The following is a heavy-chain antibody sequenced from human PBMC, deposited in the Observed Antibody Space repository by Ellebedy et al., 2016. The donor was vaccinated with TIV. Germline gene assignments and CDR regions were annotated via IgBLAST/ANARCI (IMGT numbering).Heavy chain of an antibody. Sequence: SVKVSXXASGGTFSNFAISWVRQAPGQGLEWMGRIIPMLGITNYAQKFQDRVTFTADKSTNTAYMEVSSLRSDDTAVYYCARRDLRSGCLGYWGQGTLVTVSS. V-gene: IGHV1-69*04. J-gene: IGHJ4*02. CDR1: GGTFSNFA. CDR2: IIPMLGIT. D-gene: IGHD6-19*01. CDR3: ARRDLRSGCLGY.